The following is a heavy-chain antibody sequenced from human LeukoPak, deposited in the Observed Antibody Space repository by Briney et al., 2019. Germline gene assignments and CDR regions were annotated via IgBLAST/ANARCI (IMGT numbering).Heavy chain of an antibody. D-gene: IGHD2-2*02. J-gene: IGHJ6*02. CDR3: ATQSTGYCSSTSCYKYYYYYGMDV. V-gene: IGHV1-24*01. CDR2: FDPEDGET. Sequence: GASVKVSCKVSGYTLTELSMHWVRQVPGKGLEWMGGFDPEDGETIYAQKFQGRVTMTEDTSTDTAYMELSSLRSEDTAVYYCATQSTGYCSSTSCYKYYYYYGMDVWGQGTTVTVSS. CDR1: GYTLTELS.